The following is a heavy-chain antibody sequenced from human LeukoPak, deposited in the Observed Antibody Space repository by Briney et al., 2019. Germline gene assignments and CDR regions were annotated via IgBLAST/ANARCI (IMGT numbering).Heavy chain of an antibody. V-gene: IGHV3-23*01. D-gene: IGHD2-2*01. CDR2: ISGSGGST. J-gene: IGHJ4*02. Sequence: PGGSLRLSCAASGFTFSSYAMSWVRQAPGKGLEWVSAISGSGGSTYYADSVKGRFTISRDNSKNTLYLQMNSLRAEDTAVYYCAKAGRGYCSSTSCYWFDYWGQGTLVTVSS. CDR3: AKAGRGYCSSTSCYWFDY. CDR1: GFTFSSYA.